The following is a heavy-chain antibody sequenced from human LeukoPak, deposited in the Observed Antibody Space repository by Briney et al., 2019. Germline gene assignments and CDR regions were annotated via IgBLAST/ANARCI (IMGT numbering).Heavy chain of an antibody. D-gene: IGHD5-18*01. J-gene: IGHJ4*02. CDR3: ARDRGYSIF. V-gene: IGHV3-48*02. CDR2: ISSSSRST. CDR1: GFNFSTYS. Sequence: TGGSLRLSCAASGFNFSTYSMNWVRQAPGKGLEWISYISSSSRSTYYADSVKGRFTISRDNAKDSLHLQMNSLRDEDTAVYFCARDRGYSIFWGQGTLVTVSS.